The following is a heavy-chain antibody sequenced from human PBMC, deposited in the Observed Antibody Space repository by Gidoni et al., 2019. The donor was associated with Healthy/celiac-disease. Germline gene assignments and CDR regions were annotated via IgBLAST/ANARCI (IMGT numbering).Heavy chain of an antibody. D-gene: IGHD2-2*01. J-gene: IGHJ4*02. CDR2: ISSSGSTI. CDR1: GFTFSSYE. V-gene: IGHV3-48*03. Sequence: EVQLVESGGGLVQPGGSLRLSCAASGFTFSSYEMNWVRQAPGKGLEWVSYISSSGSTIYYADSVKGRFTISRDNAKNSLYLQMNSLRAEDTAVYYCARTRYQLPKCYFDYWGQGTLVTVSS. CDR3: ARTRYQLPKCYFDY.